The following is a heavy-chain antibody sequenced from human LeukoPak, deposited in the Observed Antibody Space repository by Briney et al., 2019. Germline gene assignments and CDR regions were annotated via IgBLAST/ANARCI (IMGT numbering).Heavy chain of an antibody. Sequence: GGSLRLSCVASGFTVSSNYMSWVRQAPGKGLEWVPVIHSGGSTYYADSVKGRFTISRDDSKNTLYLQMNSLRAEDTAVYYCARDSHFWGQGTLVTVSS. V-gene: IGHV3-53*01. CDR2: IHSGGST. J-gene: IGHJ4*02. CDR1: GFTVSSNY. CDR3: ARDSHF.